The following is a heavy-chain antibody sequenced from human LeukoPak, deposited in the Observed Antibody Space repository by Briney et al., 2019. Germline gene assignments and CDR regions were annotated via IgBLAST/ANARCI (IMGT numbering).Heavy chain of an antibody. Sequence: WASVKVSCKISGGTFGSYGISWVRQAPGQGLEWIGRTIPIRGMTNYAQKFQGRVTITADTSTSTAYMELSSLTSEDTAVYFCARGPYDGTFYFDSWGQGTLVIVSS. V-gene: IGHV1-69*04. D-gene: IGHD3-16*01. CDR3: ARGPYDGTFYFDS. CDR2: TIPIRGMT. J-gene: IGHJ4*02. CDR1: GGTFGSYG.